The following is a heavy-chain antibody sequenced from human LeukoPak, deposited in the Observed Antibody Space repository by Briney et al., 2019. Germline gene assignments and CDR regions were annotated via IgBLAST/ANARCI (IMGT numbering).Heavy chain of an antibody. J-gene: IGHJ6*02. CDR2: INPNSGGT. V-gene: IGHV1-2*02. CDR3: ARDYDFWSGPQRYYGMDV. D-gene: IGHD3-3*01. Sequence: ASVKVSCKASGYTFTGYYMHWVRQAPGQGLEWMGWINPNSGGTNYAQKFQGRVTMTRDTSISTAYMELSRLRSDDTAVYYCARDYDFWSGPQRYYGMDVWGRGTTVTVSS. CDR1: GYTFTGYY.